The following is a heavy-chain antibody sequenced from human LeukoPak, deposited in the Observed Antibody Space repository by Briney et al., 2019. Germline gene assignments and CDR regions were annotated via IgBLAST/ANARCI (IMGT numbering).Heavy chain of an antibody. CDR2: INHSGSA. CDR3: ARGPPYIVVVTGIGFFDS. Sequence: SETLSLTCAVYGGSFSGYYWSWIRQPPGKGLEWIGEINHSGSANYNPSLKSRVTISVDTSKNQFSLKLSSVTAADTAVYYCARGPPYIVVVTGIGFFDSWGQGTLVTVSS. J-gene: IGHJ4*02. D-gene: IGHD2-21*02. CDR1: GGSFSGYY. V-gene: IGHV4-34*01.